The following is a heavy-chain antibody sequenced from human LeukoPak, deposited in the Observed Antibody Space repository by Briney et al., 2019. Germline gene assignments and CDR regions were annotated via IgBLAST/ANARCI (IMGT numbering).Heavy chain of an antibody. J-gene: IGHJ4*02. Sequence: GGSLRLSCAASGFTFSVYAMHWVRQAPGKGLEWVANISYDGSNKYYADSVKGRFTISRDNSKNTVYLQMNSLRAEDTAVYYCARERLLGVYYFDYWGQGTLVTVSS. D-gene: IGHD4-17*01. CDR1: GFTFSVYA. V-gene: IGHV3-30*04. CDR2: ISYDGSNK. CDR3: ARERLLGVYYFDY.